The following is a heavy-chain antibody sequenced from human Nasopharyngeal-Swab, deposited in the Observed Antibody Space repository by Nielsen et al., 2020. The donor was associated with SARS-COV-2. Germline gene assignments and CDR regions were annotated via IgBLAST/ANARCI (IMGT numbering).Heavy chain of an antibody. Sequence: GESLKISCAASGLSYTNYWTSWVRQAPGKGLEWVASISQDGSEKYFVDSVKGRFTISRENAKNSVHLEMNNLRAEDTAVYYCARDSGWFDPWGQGTLVTVSS. V-gene: IGHV3-7*01. CDR1: GLSYTNYW. CDR3: ARDSGWFDP. J-gene: IGHJ5*02. CDR2: ISQDGSEK. D-gene: IGHD7-27*01.